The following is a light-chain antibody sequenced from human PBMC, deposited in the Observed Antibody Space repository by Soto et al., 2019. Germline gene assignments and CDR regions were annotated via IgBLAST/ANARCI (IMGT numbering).Light chain of an antibody. CDR2: DVI. J-gene: IGLJ2*01. Sequence: QSALTQPRSVSGSPGQSVTISCTGTSSDVGGYDYVSWFQQHPGKAPKLMIYDVIKRHSGVPDRFSGSKSGNTASLTISGLQAEDAADYHCCSYAGTCTFVLCVGGTPLTVL. CDR3: CSYAGTCTFVL. CDR1: SSDVGGYDY. V-gene: IGLV2-11*01.